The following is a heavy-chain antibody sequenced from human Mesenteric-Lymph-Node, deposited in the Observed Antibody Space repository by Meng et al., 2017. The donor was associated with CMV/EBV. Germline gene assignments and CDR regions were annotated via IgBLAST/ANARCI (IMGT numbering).Heavy chain of an antibody. Sequence: GGSLRLSCAACGFTFSSYDMHWVRQATGKGLEWVSAIGTAGDTYYQGSVKGQFTISRENAKNSLYLQMNSLRAGDTAVYYCARGYNRNHVGEFGDVWGQGTTVTVSS. CDR3: ARGYNRNHVGEFGDV. CDR1: GFTFSSYD. D-gene: IGHD1-14*01. V-gene: IGHV3-13*03. CDR2: IGTAGDT. J-gene: IGHJ6*02.